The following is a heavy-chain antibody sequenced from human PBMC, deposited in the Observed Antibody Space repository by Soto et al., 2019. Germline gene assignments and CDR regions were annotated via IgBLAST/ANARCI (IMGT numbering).Heavy chain of an antibody. D-gene: IGHD2-15*01. CDR3: ATAKLLLPWLFDY. J-gene: IGHJ4*02. CDR2: ISGSGIST. V-gene: IGHV3-23*01. CDR1: GFTFSSYA. Sequence: GGSLRLSCAASGFTFSSYAMSWVRQAPGKGLEWVSAISGSGISTYYADSVKGRFTISIDNSKKTLFLQMNSLRAEDTAVYYCATAKLLLPWLFDYWGQGTLVTVSS.